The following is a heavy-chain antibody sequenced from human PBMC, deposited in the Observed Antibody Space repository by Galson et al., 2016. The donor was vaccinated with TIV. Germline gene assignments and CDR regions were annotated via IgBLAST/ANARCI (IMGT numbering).Heavy chain of an antibody. CDR3: TRFFSGNDY. V-gene: IGHV3-21*01. CDR2: ISATTSHI. Sequence: SLRLSCAASGFSFSAYSMTWVRQTPGKGLEWVSFISATTSHIYYADSVKDRFTISRDNTKNSLYLQINSLRAEDTAVYYCTRFFSGNDYWGQGTLVTVSS. J-gene: IGHJ4*02. CDR1: GFSFSAYS. D-gene: IGHD1-26*01.